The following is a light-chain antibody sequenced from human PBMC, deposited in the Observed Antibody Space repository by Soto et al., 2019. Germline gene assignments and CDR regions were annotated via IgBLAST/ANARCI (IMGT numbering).Light chain of an antibody. Sequence: DIQMTQSPSSPSASVGDRVTITCRASQSISSYLNWYQQKPGKAPKLLIYAASSLQSGVPSRFSGSGSGTDFTLTISSLQPEDFATYYCQQSYSTLTWTFGQGTKVDNK. CDR2: AAS. V-gene: IGKV1-39*01. J-gene: IGKJ1*01. CDR3: QQSYSTLTWT. CDR1: QSISSY.